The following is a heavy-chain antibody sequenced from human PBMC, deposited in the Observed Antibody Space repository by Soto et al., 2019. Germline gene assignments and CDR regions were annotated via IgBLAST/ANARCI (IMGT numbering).Heavy chain of an antibody. J-gene: IGHJ3*02. V-gene: IGHV1-3*01. CDR2: INAGNGNT. CDR1: GYTFTSYA. CDR3: ARDFGPPNESLGWDAFDI. Sequence: GASVKVSCKASGYTFTSYAMHWVRQAPGQRLEWMGWINAGNGNTKYSQKFQGRVTITRDTSASTAYMELSSLRSEDTAVYYCARDFGPPNESLGWDAFDIWGQGTMVTVSS. D-gene: IGHD1-1*01.